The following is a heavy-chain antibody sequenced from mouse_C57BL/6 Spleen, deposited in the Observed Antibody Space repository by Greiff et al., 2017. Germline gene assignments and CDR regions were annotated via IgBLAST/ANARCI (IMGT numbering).Heavy chain of an antibody. D-gene: IGHD2-1*01. Sequence: EVKLMESGGGLVKPGGSLKLSCAASGFTFSSYAMSWVRPTPEKRLEWVATISDGGSYTYYPDNVKGRFTISRDNAKNNLYLQMSHLKSEDTAMYYCARAETSDYGNYQAWFAYWGQGTLVTVSA. CDR2: ISDGGSYT. J-gene: IGHJ3*01. V-gene: IGHV5-4*03. CDR1: GFTFSSYA. CDR3: ARAETSDYGNYQAWFAY.